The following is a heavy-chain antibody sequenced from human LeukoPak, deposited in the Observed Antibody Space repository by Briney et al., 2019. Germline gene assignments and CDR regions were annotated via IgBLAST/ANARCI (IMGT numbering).Heavy chain of an antibody. Sequence: SETLSLTCTVSGGSISSGSHYWSWIRQPAGKGLEWIGRIYTSGSTNYNPSLKSRVTISVDTSKNQFSLKLSSVTAADTAVYYCARQSGSGLDYWGQGTLVTVSS. V-gene: IGHV4-61*02. CDR1: GGSISSGSHY. CDR2: IYTSGST. D-gene: IGHD2-15*01. J-gene: IGHJ4*02. CDR3: ARQSGSGLDY.